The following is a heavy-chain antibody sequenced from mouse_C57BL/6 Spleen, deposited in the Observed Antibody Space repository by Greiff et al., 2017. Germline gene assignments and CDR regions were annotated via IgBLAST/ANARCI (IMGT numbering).Heavy chain of an antibody. CDR3: TREGYSNYDYAMDY. J-gene: IGHJ4*01. D-gene: IGHD2-5*01. Sequence: EVMLVESGEGLVKPGGSLKLSCAASGFTFSSYAMSWVRQTPEKRLEWVAYISSGGDYTYYADTVKGRFTISRDNARNTLYLQMSSLKSEDTAMYYCTREGYSNYDYAMDYWGQGTSVTVSS. V-gene: IGHV5-9-1*02. CDR1: GFTFSSYA. CDR2: ISSGGDYT.